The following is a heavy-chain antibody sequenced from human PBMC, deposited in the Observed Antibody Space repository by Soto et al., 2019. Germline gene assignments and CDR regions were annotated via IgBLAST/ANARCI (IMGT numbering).Heavy chain of an antibody. D-gene: IGHD2-2*01. V-gene: IGHV1-69*12. Sequence: QVQLVQSGAEVKKPGSSVKVSCKASGGTFSSYAISWVRQAPGQGLEWMGGIIPIFGTANYAQKFQGRVASTAEGSRCTAYLALSRLRSEDPAVLSCARPVPAAGYYYGMDVWGQGTTVTVSS. CDR2: IIPIFGTA. CDR1: GGTFSSYA. J-gene: IGHJ6*02. CDR3: ARPVPAAGYYYGMDV.